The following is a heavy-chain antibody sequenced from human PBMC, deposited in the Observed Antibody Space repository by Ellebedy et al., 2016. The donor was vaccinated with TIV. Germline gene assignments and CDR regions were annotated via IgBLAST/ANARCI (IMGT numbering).Heavy chain of an antibody. D-gene: IGHD4-23*01. CDR2: ISGGSEFI. CDR3: ARTRTTYGGVYYFDS. J-gene: IGHJ4*02. V-gene: IGHV3-21*01. Sequence: GESLKISCAASGFPFSRYSMNWVRQVPGKGLEWVSSISGGSEFIWYADSMKGRFTISRDNANNSLYLQINSLRAEDTAVFYCARTRTTYGGVYYFDSWGQGTLVTVSS. CDR1: GFPFSRYS.